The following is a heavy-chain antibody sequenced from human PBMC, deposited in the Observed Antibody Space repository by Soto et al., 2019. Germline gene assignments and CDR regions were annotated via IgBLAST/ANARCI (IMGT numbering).Heavy chain of an antibody. J-gene: IGHJ4*02. CDR1: GGSISSGGYY. Sequence: QVQLQESGPGLVKPSQTLSLTCTVSGGSISSGGYYWSWIRQHPGKGLEWIGYIYYSGSTYYNPSLKSRVTISVYTSKNQFSLKLSSVTAADTAVYYCARELGGYDPTQYDFDYWGQGTLVTVSS. CDR3: ARELGGYDPTQYDFDY. V-gene: IGHV4-31*03. CDR2: IYYSGST. D-gene: IGHD5-12*01.